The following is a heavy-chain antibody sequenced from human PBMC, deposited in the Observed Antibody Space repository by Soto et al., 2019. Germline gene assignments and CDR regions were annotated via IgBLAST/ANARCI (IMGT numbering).Heavy chain of an antibody. CDR2: IYYSGST. D-gene: IGHD3-3*01. CDR3: ARGDFFTIFGVNNNYYYYYMDV. Sequence: PETLSLTCTDSGGSISSYYWSWIRQPPGKGLEWIGYIYYSGSTNYNPSLKSRVTISVDTSKNQFSLKLSSVTAADTAVYYCARGDFFTIFGVNNNYYYYYMDVWGKGTTVTVSS. J-gene: IGHJ6*03. V-gene: IGHV4-59*01. CDR1: GGSISSYY.